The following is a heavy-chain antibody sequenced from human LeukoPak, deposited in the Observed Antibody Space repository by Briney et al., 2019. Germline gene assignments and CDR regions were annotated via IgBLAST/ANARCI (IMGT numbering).Heavy chain of an antibody. V-gene: IGHV3-33*01. D-gene: IGHD1/OR15-1a*01. CDR3: ARDRTYSTSTCFWNSFNL. J-gene: IGHJ4*01. CDR2: IWYVGSDK. CDR1: GFAFSRYG. Sequence: GGSLRLSCAASGFAFSRYGMHWVRQAPGKGLEWVAVIWYVGSDKYYADSVKGRFTISRDNPENTVYLQMNSLRAEDTAVYYCARDRTYSTSTCFWNSFNLWGQGTLVTVSS.